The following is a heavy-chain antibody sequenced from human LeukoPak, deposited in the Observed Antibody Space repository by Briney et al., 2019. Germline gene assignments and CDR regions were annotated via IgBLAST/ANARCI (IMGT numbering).Heavy chain of an antibody. V-gene: IGHV4-4*07. Sequence: SETLSLTCTVSGGSMSNYYWSWIRQPAGKGLEWIGRIYTSGSTHYNPSLNSRVTMSVDTSKKQFSLKLNPVTAADTAVYYCATYEQQLAFDNWGQGTPVTVSS. J-gene: IGHJ4*02. CDR1: GGSMSNYY. CDR3: ATYEQQLAFDN. CDR2: IYTSGST. D-gene: IGHD6-13*01.